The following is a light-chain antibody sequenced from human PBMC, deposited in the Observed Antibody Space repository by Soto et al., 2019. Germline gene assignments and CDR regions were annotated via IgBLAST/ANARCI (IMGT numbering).Light chain of an antibody. CDR2: GAS. Sequence: SPVPLSVSPGESVTLSCRASQSIGSNLAWFQQKRGQTPRLLIYGASARATGVPDRFSGSGSGTEFTLTISSLQSEDCAVYYCQQYDNWPRTFGQGTKVDIK. V-gene: IGKV3-15*01. CDR3: QQYDNWPRT. J-gene: IGKJ1*01. CDR1: QSIGSN.